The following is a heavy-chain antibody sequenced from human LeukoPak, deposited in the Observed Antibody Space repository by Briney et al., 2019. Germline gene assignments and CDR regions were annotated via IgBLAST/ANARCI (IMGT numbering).Heavy chain of an antibody. V-gene: IGHV3-23*01. CDR1: GFTFSSYA. Sequence: PGGSLRLSCAASGFTFSSYAMSWVRQAPGKGLEWVSAISGSGGSTYYADSVKGRFTISRDNSKNTLYLQMNSLRAEDTAVYYCAKGVLATSYCSSTSCPFYWGQGTLVTVSS. D-gene: IGHD2-2*01. CDR3: AKGVLATSYCSSTSCPFY. J-gene: IGHJ4*02. CDR2: ISGSGGST.